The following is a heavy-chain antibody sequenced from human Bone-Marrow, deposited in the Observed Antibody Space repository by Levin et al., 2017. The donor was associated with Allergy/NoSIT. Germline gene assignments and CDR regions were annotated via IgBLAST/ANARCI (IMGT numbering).Heavy chain of an antibody. CDR1: GFTFSSYS. V-gene: IGHV3-21*01. Sequence: GESLKISCAASGFTFSSYSMNWVRQAPGKGLEWVSSISSSSSYIYYADSVKGRFTISRDNAKNSLYLQMNSLRAEDTAVYYCARDQIAAAGTYAFDIWGQGTMVTVSS. CDR3: ARDQIAAAGTYAFDI. J-gene: IGHJ3*02. D-gene: IGHD6-13*01. CDR2: ISSSSSYI.